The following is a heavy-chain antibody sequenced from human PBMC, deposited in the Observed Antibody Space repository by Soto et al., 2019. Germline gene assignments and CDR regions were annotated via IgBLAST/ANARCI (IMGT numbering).Heavy chain of an antibody. CDR3: AIYSTSPDY. Sequence: QVQLVQSGAEVKKPGASVKVSCRTSGYAFTTNDITWVRQATGQGLEWMGWMNAHSGVTGYAQKFQGSVTMTRNTSISTAYMERRSLTSDDTAVYYCAIYSTSPDYWGQGTLGTVSS. CDR1: GYAFTTND. D-gene: IGHD2-2*01. CDR2: MNAHSGVT. J-gene: IGHJ4*02. V-gene: IGHV1-8*01.